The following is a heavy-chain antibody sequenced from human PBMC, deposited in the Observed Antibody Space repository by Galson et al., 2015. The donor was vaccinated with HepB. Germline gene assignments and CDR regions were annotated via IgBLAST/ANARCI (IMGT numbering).Heavy chain of an antibody. J-gene: IGHJ4*02. Sequence: SLRLSCAASGFTFSGFSMNWVRQAPGKVLEWVSFISARSTYIYYAQSVKGRFTISRDNATSSVFLEMNNLRVDDTAAYYCARGLTGDYVFDYWGQGTVVTVSS. CDR1: GFTFSGFS. V-gene: IGHV3-21*06. CDR3: ARGLTGDYVFDY. CDR2: ISARSTYI. D-gene: IGHD4-17*01.